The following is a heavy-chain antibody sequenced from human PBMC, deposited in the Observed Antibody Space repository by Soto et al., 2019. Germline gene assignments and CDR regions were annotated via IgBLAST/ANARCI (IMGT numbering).Heavy chain of an antibody. Sequence: HPGGSLRLSCAGSGFTPTTTPLSWVRQPPGKGLEWVTTINGTGSRTYYVDSVKGRFFISRDNSKNTVTLQMNNLTLDDTAVYYCETSFRYFDNCGQGTQVTVSS. J-gene: IGHJ4*02. D-gene: IGHD3-9*01. V-gene: IGHV3-23*05. CDR2: INGTGSRT. CDR1: GFTPTTTP. CDR3: ETSFRYFDN.